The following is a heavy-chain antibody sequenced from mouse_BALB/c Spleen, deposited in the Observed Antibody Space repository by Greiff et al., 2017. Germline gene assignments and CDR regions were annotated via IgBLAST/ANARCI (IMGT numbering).Heavy chain of an antibody. V-gene: IGHV14-3*02. J-gene: IGHJ1*01. CDR3: ARGVDWYFDV. Sequence: LQESGAELVKPGASVKLSCTASGFNIKDTYMHWVKQRPEQGLEWIGRIDPANGNTKYDPKFQGKATITADTSSNTAYLQLSSLTSEDTAVYYCARGVDWYFDVWGAGTTVTVSS. D-gene: IGHD1-1*02. CDR1: GFNIKDTY. CDR2: IDPANGNT.